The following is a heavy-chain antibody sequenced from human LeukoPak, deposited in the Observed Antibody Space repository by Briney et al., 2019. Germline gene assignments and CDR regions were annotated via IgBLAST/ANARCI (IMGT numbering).Heavy chain of an antibody. V-gene: IGHV3-21*04. CDR1: GFTFGIYA. CDR2: ISSNSNYT. D-gene: IGHD3-3*01. CDR3: ARVWNGYRPYMDV. J-gene: IGHJ6*02. Sequence: GGSLRLSCAVSGFTFGIYAMTWVRQAPGKGLEWVSSISSNSNYTYYADSMKGRFTISRDNAKNSLYLQMNSLRAEDTAMYYCARVWNGYRPYMDVWGQGTTVTVSS.